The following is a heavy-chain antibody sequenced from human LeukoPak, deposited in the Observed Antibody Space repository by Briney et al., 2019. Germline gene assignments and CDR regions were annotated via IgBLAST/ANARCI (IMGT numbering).Heavy chain of an antibody. CDR2: MQFDGSNK. J-gene: IGHJ6*02. V-gene: IGHV3-30*02. CDR1: GFTFSRYG. Sequence: GGSLRLSCAASGFTFSRYGMHWVRQAPGKGLEWVAFMQFDGSNKYYADSVKGRFTISRDTSKNTLYLQMNSLRAEDTAVYYCARDHSAYEDYYYYYGMDVWGQGTMVTVSS. CDR3: ARDHSAYEDYYYYYGMDV. D-gene: IGHD1-26*01.